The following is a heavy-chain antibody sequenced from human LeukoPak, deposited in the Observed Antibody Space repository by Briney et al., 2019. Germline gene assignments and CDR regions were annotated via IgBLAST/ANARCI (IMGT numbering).Heavy chain of an antibody. CDR2: IIPIFGTA. J-gene: IGHJ6*03. CDR3: ATVGANYYYYMDV. CDR1: GGTFSSYA. D-gene: IGHD1-26*01. V-gene: IGHV1-69*06. Sequence: ASVKVSCKASGGTFSSYAISWVRQAPGQGLEWMGGIIPIFGTANYAQKFQGRVTITADKSTSTAYMELSSLRSEDTAVYYCATVGANYYYYMDVWGRGTTVTVSS.